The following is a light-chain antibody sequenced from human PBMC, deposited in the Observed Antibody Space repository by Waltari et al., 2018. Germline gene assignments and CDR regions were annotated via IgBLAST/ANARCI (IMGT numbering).Light chain of an antibody. Sequence: DIQMTQSPSSLSASVGASVIITCRASQSISSYLNWYQQKPGKAPRLLIYAASTLQSGVPSRFSGSGSGTGFILTISSLQPEDFATYYCQQSNSLPLTFGGGTKVEIK. J-gene: IGKJ4*01. V-gene: IGKV1-39*01. CDR1: QSISSY. CDR3: QQSNSLPLT. CDR2: AAS.